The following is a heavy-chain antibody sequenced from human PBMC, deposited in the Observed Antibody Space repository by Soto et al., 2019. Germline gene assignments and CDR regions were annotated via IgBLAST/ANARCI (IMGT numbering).Heavy chain of an antibody. Sequence: QVQLVESGGGVVQPGRSLRLSCAASGFTFSGYGMHWVRQAPGKGLEWVALISYYGTNKYYADFVKGRFTISRDNSKKNLYLQMNSLRAEDTAVYYCSNLVYSSGLSADFWGQGTLVNVSS. CDR1: GFTFSGYG. CDR2: ISYYGTNK. V-gene: IGHV3-30*18. D-gene: IGHD6-19*01. CDR3: SNLVYSSGLSADF. J-gene: IGHJ4*02.